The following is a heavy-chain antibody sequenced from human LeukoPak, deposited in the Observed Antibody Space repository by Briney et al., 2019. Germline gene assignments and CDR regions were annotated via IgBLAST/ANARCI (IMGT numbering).Heavy chain of an antibody. V-gene: IGHV3-21*01. Sequence: PGGSLRLSCAASGFTFSSYSMNWVRQAPGKGLEWVSSISSSSSYIYYADSVKGRFTNSRDNAKNSLYLQMNSLRAEDTAVYYCARDPYDYVWGSYPNSWGQGALVTVSS. CDR3: ARDPYDYVWGSYPNS. CDR2: ISSSSSYI. D-gene: IGHD3-16*01. J-gene: IGHJ5*02. CDR1: GFTFSSYS.